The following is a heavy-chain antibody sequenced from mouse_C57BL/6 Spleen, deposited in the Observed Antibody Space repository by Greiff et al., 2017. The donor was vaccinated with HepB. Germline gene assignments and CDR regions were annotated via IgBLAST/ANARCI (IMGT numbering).Heavy chain of an antibody. D-gene: IGHD2-2*01. CDR3: ARSREWLPVDV. Sequence: QVQLKQSGAELAKPGASVKLSCKASGYTFTSYWMHWVKQRPGQGLEWIGYINPSSGYTKYNQKFKDKATLTADKSSSTAYMQLSSLTYEDSAVYYCARSREWLPVDVWGTGTTVTVSS. V-gene: IGHV1-7*01. J-gene: IGHJ1*03. CDR2: INPSSGYT. CDR1: GYTFTSYW.